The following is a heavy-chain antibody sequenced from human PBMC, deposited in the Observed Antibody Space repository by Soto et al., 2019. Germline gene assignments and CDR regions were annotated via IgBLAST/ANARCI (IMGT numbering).Heavy chain of an antibody. CDR3: ATLFSN. V-gene: IGHV3-30-3*01. CDR2: ISSDGSNK. J-gene: IGHJ4*02. CDR1: GFTFSNYA. D-gene: IGHD2-21*01. Sequence: QMQLAESGGGVVQPGRSLKLSCVASGFTFSNYAMHWVSQAPGKGLEWVAVISSDGSNKYYADSVKGRFTISRDNSKHTLSLQMDSLRPEYTAVYYCATLFSNWGQGTLVTVSS.